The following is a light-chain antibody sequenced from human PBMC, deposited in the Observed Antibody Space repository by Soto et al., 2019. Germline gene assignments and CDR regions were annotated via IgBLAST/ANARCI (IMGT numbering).Light chain of an antibody. Sequence: QSVLTQPPSASGAPGQRVTISCSGSSSNIESNTVNWYQQLPGTAPKLLIYTNNQRPSGVRDRFSGSRSGTSASLGITGFQTGDEADYYCGSWDSSLSADVFGTGTKVTVL. CDR2: TNN. J-gene: IGLJ1*01. V-gene: IGLV1-44*01. CDR3: GSWDSSLSADV. CDR1: SSNIESNT.